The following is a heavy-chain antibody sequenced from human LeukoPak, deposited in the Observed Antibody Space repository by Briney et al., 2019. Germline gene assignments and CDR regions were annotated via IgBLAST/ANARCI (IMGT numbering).Heavy chain of an antibody. Sequence: GGSLRLSCAASGFTFSGYAMTWVRQAPGKGLEWVSSISDSGGSTYYADSVKGRFTISRDNAKNSLYLQMNSLRAEDTAVYYCARPTGYSSSWYGYWGQGTLVTVSS. CDR1: GFTFSGYA. D-gene: IGHD6-13*01. V-gene: IGHV3-48*03. J-gene: IGHJ4*02. CDR3: ARPTGYSSSWYGY. CDR2: ISDSGGST.